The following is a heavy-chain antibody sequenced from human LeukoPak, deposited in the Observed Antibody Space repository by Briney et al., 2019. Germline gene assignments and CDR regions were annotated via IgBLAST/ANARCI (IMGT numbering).Heavy chain of an antibody. CDR1: GFIVSANY. V-gene: IGHV3-53*01. CDR3: ARDPPLGSCSTISCPHLDY. J-gene: IGHJ4*02. Sequence: PGGSLRLSCAPSGFIVSANYMGWVRQAPGKGLEWVSLIYRSGSTDYADSVKGRFTISRDNSKNTLYLQMNNLRAEDTAVYYCARDPPLGSCSTISCPHLDYWGQGTLVTVSS. D-gene: IGHD2-2*01. CDR2: IYRSGST.